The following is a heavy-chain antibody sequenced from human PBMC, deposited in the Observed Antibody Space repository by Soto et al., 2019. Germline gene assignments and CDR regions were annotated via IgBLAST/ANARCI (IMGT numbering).Heavy chain of an antibody. V-gene: IGHV1-3*01. CDR1: GYTFTSYA. Sequence: QVQLVQSGAEVKKPGASVKVSCKASGYTFTSYAMHWVRXAXGQXXXXXGWINAGNGNTKYSQKFQGRVTITRDTSASTAYMELSSLXSEDTXXXXXAXXXXXXXXXXXXXXDVWGQGTTVTVSS. CDR3: AXXXXXXXXXXXXXXDV. J-gene: IGHJ6*02. CDR2: INAGNGNT.